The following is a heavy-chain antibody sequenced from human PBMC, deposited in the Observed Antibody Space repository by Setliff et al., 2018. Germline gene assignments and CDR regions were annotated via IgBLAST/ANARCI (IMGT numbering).Heavy chain of an antibody. CDR2: IYHSGST. D-gene: IGHD6-6*01. V-gene: IGHV4-38-2*01. CDR1: GYYISSGYY. J-gene: IGHJ5*02. CDR3: ARHVLGYSSSYNWFDP. Sequence: SETLSLTCAVSGYYISSGYYWGWIRQPPGKGLEWIGSIYHSGSTYYNPSLKSRVTISVDTSKNQFSLKLSSVTAADTAVYYCARHVLGYSSSYNWFDPWGQGTLVTVSS.